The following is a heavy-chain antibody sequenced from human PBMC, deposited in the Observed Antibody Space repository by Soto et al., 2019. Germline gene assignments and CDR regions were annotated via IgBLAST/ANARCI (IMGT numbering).Heavy chain of an antibody. V-gene: IGHV3-53*04. Sequence: EVQLVESGGGLVQPGGSLRLSCAASGFTVSSNDMSWVRQAPGKGLEWVSGIYSGGSTYYADSVKGRFTISRHNSKNTWSLQMNSLRAADPAVYYCASGFAVNQNTEAISYYYYYMYVWGKGTTVTVSS. CDR3: ASGFAVNQNTEAISYYYYYMYV. CDR2: IYSGGST. J-gene: IGHJ6*03. CDR1: GFTVSSND. D-gene: IGHD4-4*01.